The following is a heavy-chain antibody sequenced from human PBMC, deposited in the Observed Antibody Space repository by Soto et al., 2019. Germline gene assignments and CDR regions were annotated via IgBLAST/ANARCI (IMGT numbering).Heavy chain of an antibody. CDR2: IHYSGST. J-gene: IGHJ4*02. CDR1: GGTISNDF. V-gene: IGHV4-59*12. D-gene: IGHD6-13*01. Sequence: SDSLSLTCSGSGGTISNDFWSWILQSPGKGLEWIGYIHYSGSTNYNPSLMSRVTISVDTSKNQFSLKLSSVTAADTAVYYCARYKRLVADYWGQGTLVTVS. CDR3: ARYKRLVADY.